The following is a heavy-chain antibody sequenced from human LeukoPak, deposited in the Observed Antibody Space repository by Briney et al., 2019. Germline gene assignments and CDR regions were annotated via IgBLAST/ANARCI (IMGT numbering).Heavy chain of an antibody. CDR1: GFTFTSYT. J-gene: IGHJ3*01. D-gene: IGHD6-19*01. CDR3: ARGGYSSGWSRSAFDV. CDR2: ISISSGSI. Sequence: GGSLRLSCAASGFTFTSYTMNWVRQAPGKGLEWVSYISISSGSIYYADSVKGRFTISRDNAKNSLYLQMNSLRDEDTAMYYCARGGYSSGWSRSAFDVSGQGTMVSVSS. V-gene: IGHV3-48*02.